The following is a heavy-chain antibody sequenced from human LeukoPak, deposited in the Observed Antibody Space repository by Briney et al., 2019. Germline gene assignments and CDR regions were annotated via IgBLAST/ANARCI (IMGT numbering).Heavy chain of an antibody. CDR2: IYYSGST. Sequence: PSETLSLTCTVSGDSIRSSNYYWGWVRLPPGKGLEWIGSIYYSGSTNYNPSLKSRVTISVDTSKNQFSLKLSSVTAADTAVYYCARRGYSYWFDPWGQGTLVTVSS. CDR3: ARRGYSYWFDP. D-gene: IGHD5-18*01. V-gene: IGHV4-39*07. J-gene: IGHJ5*02. CDR1: GDSIRSSNYY.